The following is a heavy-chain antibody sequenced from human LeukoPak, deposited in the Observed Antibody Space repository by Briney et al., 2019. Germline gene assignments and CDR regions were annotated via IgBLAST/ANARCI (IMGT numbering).Heavy chain of an antibody. CDR1: GFTVSSNY. CDR2: IYYSGST. Sequence: PGGSLRLSCAASGFTVSSNYMSWVRQAPGKGLEWIGSIYYSGSTYHNPSLKSRVTISVDTSKNQFSLRLSSVTAADTAVYYCARHGRRRIGLTMIVVYYFDYWGQGTLVTVSS. CDR3: ARHGRRRIGLTMIVVYYFDY. J-gene: IGHJ4*02. V-gene: IGHV4-39*01. D-gene: IGHD3-22*01.